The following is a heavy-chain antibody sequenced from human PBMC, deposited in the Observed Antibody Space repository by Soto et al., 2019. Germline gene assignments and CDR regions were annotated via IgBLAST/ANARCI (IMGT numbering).Heavy chain of an antibody. Sequence: SFSGYYWSWIRQPPGKGLEWIGEINHSGSTNYNPSLKSRVTISVDTSKNTLYLQMNSLSTEDTAVYYCAKENRLFAMDLWGHGSTVTVSS. CDR3: AKENRLFAMDL. CDR2: INHSGST. J-gene: IGHJ6*02. CDR1: SFSGYY. D-gene: IGHD3-3*01. V-gene: IGHV4-34*01.